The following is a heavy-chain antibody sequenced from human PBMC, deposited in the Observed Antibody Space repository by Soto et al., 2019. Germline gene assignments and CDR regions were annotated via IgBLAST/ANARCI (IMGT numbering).Heavy chain of an antibody. CDR2: IYYSGST. J-gene: IGHJ4*02. V-gene: IGHV4-59*08. D-gene: IGHD3-3*01. CDR3: ARSTTYYDFWSGPIDY. Sequence: SETLSLTYVVSGASFGTYYWSWIRQPPGKGLEWIGYIYYSGSTNYNPSLKSRVTISVDTSKNQFSLKLSSVTAADTAVYYCARSTTYYDFWSGPIDYWGQGTLVTVSS. CDR1: GASFGTYY.